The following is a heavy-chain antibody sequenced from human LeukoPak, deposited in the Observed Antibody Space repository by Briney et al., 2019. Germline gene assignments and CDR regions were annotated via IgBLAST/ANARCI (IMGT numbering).Heavy chain of an antibody. CDR3: ARDGVGAAKRGAFDS. V-gene: IGHV1-69*01. Sequence: GSSVKVSCKASGGTFSSYAINWVRQAPGRGLEWMGGIVPIFDSANYAQKFQGRVTITADESTSTAYMELSGLKFEDTAVYYCARDGVGAAKRGAFDSWGQGTLVTVSS. CDR2: IVPIFDSA. CDR1: GGTFSSYA. J-gene: IGHJ4*02. D-gene: IGHD2-15*01.